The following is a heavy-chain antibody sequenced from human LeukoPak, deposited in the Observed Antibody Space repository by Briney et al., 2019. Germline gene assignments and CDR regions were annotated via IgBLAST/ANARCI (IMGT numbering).Heavy chain of an antibody. J-gene: IGHJ4*02. Sequence: GGSLRLSCAASGNYWMHWVRQAPGKGPVWVSHINSDGSWTSYADSVKGRFTISKDNAKDTVYLQMNNLRAEDTAVYYCVSFYETYWGRGTLVTVSS. CDR3: VSFYETY. V-gene: IGHV3-74*01. CDR2: INSDGSWT. D-gene: IGHD2-2*01. CDR1: GNYW.